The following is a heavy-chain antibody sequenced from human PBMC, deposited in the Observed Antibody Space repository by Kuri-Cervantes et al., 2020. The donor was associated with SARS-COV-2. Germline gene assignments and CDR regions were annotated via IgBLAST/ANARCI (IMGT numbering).Heavy chain of an antibody. CDR3: ARTLVRRGDCGYYYFYMDV. V-gene: IGHV1-8*03. CDR1: TYTFTTYD. CDR2: MNPNSGNT. D-gene: IGHD2-21*02. Sequence: ASVKLSCKDSTYTFTTYDINWVRQATGQGLEWMGWMNPNSGNTGYAQKFQGRVTITSNTSISTAYMEMSSLRSEDTAVYYSARTLVRRGDCGYYYFYMDVWGRGTTVT. J-gene: IGHJ6*03.